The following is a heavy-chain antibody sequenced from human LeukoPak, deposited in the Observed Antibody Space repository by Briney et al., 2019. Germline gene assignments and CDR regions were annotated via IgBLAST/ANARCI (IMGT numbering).Heavy chain of an antibody. V-gene: IGHV3-30*18. Sequence: GGSLRLSCAAPGFSFSSYGMHWVRQAPGKGLEWVAVISYDGSNKYYADSVKGRFTISRDNSKNTLYLQMNSLRAEDTAVYYCAKDHDSSGWYADYFDYWGQGTLVTVSS. CDR2: ISYDGSNK. J-gene: IGHJ4*02. D-gene: IGHD6-19*01. CDR3: AKDHDSSGWYADYFDY. CDR1: GFSFSSYG.